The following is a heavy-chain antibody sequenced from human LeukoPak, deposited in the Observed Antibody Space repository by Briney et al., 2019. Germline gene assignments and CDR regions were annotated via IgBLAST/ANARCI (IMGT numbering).Heavy chain of an antibody. Sequence: GGSLRLSCAASGFTFSSYAMSWVRQAPGKGLEWVSAISGSGGSTYYADSVKGRFTISRDNSKNTLYLQMNSLRAEDTAVYYCARDRTLRWYFDYWGQGTLVTVSS. D-gene: IGHD2-21*01. CDR3: ARDRTLRWYFDY. CDR2: ISGSGGST. V-gene: IGHV3-23*01. CDR1: GFTFSSYA. J-gene: IGHJ4*02.